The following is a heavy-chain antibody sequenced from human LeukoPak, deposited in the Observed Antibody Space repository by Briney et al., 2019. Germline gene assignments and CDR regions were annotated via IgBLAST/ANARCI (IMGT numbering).Heavy chain of an antibody. CDR1: GFTFDDYA. V-gene: IGHV3-9*01. Sequence: PGGSLRLSCAASGFTFDDYAMHWVRQAPGKGLEWVSVISWKSGSIGYADSVKGRFTISRDNAKNPLYLQMNSLRDEDTAVYYCAKNHFTVPNGDWFGPWGQGTLVTVSS. D-gene: IGHD4-11*01. CDR3: AKNHFTVPNGDWFGP. J-gene: IGHJ5*02. CDR2: ISWKSGSI.